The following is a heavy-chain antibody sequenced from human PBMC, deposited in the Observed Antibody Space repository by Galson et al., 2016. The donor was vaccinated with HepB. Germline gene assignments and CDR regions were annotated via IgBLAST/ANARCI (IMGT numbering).Heavy chain of an antibody. CDR2: IAGHSGSI. D-gene: IGHD3-3*01. J-gene: IGHJ6*02. CDR3: ARGRDNYDFWSGQRYYYGMDV. V-gene: IGHV3-9*01. CDR1: GFSFVDYA. Sequence: SLRLSCAASGFSFVDYAMHWVRQVPGKGLEWVSGIAGHSGSIGYADSVKGRFTISRDNAKNSLYLQMNSLRAEDTAVYYCARGRDNYDFWSGQRYYYGMDVWGQGTTVSVSS.